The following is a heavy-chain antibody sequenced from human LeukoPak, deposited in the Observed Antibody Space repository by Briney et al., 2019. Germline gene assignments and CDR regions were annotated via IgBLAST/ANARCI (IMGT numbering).Heavy chain of an antibody. CDR3: ARNGDVVVPAAIKGGYYYYYYMDV. D-gene: IGHD2-2*02. CDR2: IYYSGST. J-gene: IGHJ6*03. Sequence: SETLSLTCTVSGGSISSCYWSWIRQPPGKGLEWIGYIYYSGSTNYNPSLKSRVTISVDTSKNQFSLKLSSVTAADTAVYYCARNGDVVVPAAIKGGYYYYYYMDVWGKGTTVTVSS. CDR1: GGSISSCY. V-gene: IGHV4-59*01.